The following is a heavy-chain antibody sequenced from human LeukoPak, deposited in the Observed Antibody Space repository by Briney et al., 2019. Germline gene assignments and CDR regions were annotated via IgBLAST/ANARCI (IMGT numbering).Heavy chain of an antibody. CDR2: ISSSSSYI. CDR3: ARDPRVVVPAAVMGENWFDP. Sequence: GGSLRLSCAASGFTVSSNYMNWVRQAPGKGLEWVSSISSSSSYIYYADSVKGRFTISRDNAKNSLYLQMNSLRAEDTAVYYCARDPRVVVPAAVMGENWFDPWGQGTLVTVSS. J-gene: IGHJ5*02. CDR1: GFTVSSNY. D-gene: IGHD2-2*01. V-gene: IGHV3-21*01.